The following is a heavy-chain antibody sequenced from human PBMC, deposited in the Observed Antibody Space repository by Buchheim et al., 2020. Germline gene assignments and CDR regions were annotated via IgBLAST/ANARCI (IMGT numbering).Heavy chain of an antibody. CDR3: ARDRTGTYLRGWFDP. V-gene: IGHV3-30*03. CDR2: ISYDGSNN. Sequence: QVQMVESGGGVVQPGRSLRLSCAASGFTFSTYGMHWVRQAPGKGLEWLADISYDGSNNKYADSVKGRFIISRDNSKNTLYLQMNSLRTEDTAVYYCARDRTGTYLRGWFDPWGQGTL. J-gene: IGHJ5*02. CDR1: GFTFSTYG. D-gene: IGHD1-26*01.